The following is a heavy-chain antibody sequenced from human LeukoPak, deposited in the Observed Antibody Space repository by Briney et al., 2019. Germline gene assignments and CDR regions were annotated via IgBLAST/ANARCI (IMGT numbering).Heavy chain of an antibody. V-gene: IGHV1-69*05. CDR3: ARERAAMVNGYFDY. J-gene: IGHJ4*02. D-gene: IGHD5-18*01. Sequence: SVKVSCKASGGTFSSYAISWVRQAPGQGLEWMGRIIPTFGTANYAQKFQGRVTITTDESTSTAYMELSSLRSEDTAVYYCARERAAMVNGYFDYWGQGTLVTVSS. CDR2: IIPTFGTA. CDR1: GGTFSSYA.